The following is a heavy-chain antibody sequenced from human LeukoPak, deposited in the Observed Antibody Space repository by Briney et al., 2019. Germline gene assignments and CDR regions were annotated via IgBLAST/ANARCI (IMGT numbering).Heavy chain of an antibody. Sequence: PSETLSLTCTVSGGSISSSSYYWGWIRQPPGKGLEWIGSIYYSGSTNYNPSLKSRVTISVDTSKNQFSLKLSSVTAADTAVYYCARDRGSSWYFDYWGQGTLVTVSS. J-gene: IGHJ4*02. CDR1: GGSISSSSYY. CDR3: ARDRGSSWYFDY. D-gene: IGHD6-13*01. CDR2: IYYSGST. V-gene: IGHV4-39*07.